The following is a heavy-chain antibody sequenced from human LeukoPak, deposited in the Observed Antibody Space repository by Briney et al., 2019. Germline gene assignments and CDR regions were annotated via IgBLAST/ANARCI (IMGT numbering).Heavy chain of an antibody. CDR2: IYYSGST. V-gene: IGHV4-59*08. J-gene: IGHJ6*02. CDR3: ARALISEDTGSYYSRGYYGMDV. Sequence: SETLSLTCTVSGGSLSSYYWSWIRQPPGKGLEWIGYIYYSGSTTYNPSLKSRVTISVDTSKNQFSLKLSSVTAADTAVYYCARALISEDTGSYYSRGYYGMDVWGQGTTVTVSS. CDR1: GGSLSSYY. D-gene: IGHD3-10*01.